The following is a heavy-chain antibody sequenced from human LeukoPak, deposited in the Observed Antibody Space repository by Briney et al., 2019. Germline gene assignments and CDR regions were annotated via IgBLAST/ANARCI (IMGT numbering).Heavy chain of an antibody. CDR1: GLTFSSYA. V-gene: IGHV3-64*01. J-gene: IGHJ4*02. CDR3: AREAGYIDY. Sequence: TGGSLRLSCAASGLTFSSYAMHWVRQAPGKGLQSVSAINTNGDSTYYASSVKGRFAISRDNSKNTLYLQMGSLRAEDMAVYYCAREAGYIDYWGQGTLVTVSS. D-gene: IGHD1-14*01. CDR2: INTNGDST.